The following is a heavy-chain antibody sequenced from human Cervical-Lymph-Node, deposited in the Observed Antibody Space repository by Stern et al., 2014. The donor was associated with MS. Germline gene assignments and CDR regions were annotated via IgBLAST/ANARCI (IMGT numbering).Heavy chain of an antibody. Sequence: QLVQSGPGLVKPSETLSLTCTVSGGSISSSSYYWGWIRQPPGKGLEWIGSIYYSGSTYYNPSLKSRVTISVDTSKNQFSLKRSSVTAADTAVYYCARQGHAFDIWGQGTMVTVSS. CDR2: IYYSGST. V-gene: IGHV4-39*01. J-gene: IGHJ3*02. CDR1: GGSISSSSYY. CDR3: ARQGHAFDI.